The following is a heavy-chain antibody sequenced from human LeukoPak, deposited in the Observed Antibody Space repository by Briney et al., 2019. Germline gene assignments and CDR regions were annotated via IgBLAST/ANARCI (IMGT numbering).Heavy chain of an antibody. Sequence: GASVKVSCKASGYTFTSYGISWVRQAPGQGLEWMGWISAYNGNTNYAQKFQGRVTMTRDTSISTAYMELSRLRSDDTAVYYCASYTDTAMVSTKDYWGQGTLVTVSS. D-gene: IGHD5-18*01. CDR2: ISAYNGNT. J-gene: IGHJ4*02. CDR3: ASYTDTAMVSTKDY. CDR1: GYTFTSYG. V-gene: IGHV1-18*01.